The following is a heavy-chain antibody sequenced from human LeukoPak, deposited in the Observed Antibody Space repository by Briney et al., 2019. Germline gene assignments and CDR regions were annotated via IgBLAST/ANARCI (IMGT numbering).Heavy chain of an antibody. CDR3: ARGSTYSSGWYTGFDY. Sequence: PGGSLRLSCAASGFTFSNYNMNWVRQAPGKGLEWVSYISSTSSTIYYADSVKGRFTISRDNAKKSVYLQMNSLRAEDTAVYYCARGSTYSSGWYTGFDYWGQGTLVTVSS. CDR1: GFTFSNYN. V-gene: IGHV3-48*01. CDR2: ISSTSSTI. J-gene: IGHJ4*02. D-gene: IGHD6-19*01.